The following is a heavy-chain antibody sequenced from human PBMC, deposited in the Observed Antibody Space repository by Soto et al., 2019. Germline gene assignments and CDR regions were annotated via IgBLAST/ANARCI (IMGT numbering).Heavy chain of an antibody. J-gene: IGHJ6*02. CDR2: MNPNSGNT. V-gene: IGHV1-8*01. Sequence: QVQLVQSGAEVKKPGASVKVSCKASGDTFTSYDINWVRQATGQGLEWMGWMNPNSGNTGYAQKFQGRVTMTRNTSISTAYMELSSLRSEDTAVYYCSREEIPAAGTGYYYYGMDVWGQGTPVTVSS. CDR1: GDTFTSYD. CDR3: SREEIPAAGTGYYYYGMDV. D-gene: IGHD6-13*01.